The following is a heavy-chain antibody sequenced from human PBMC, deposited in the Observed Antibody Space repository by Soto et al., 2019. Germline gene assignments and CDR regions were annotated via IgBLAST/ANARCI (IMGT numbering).Heavy chain of an antibody. Sequence: SETLSITCSVSGASISPYYWSWIRQPPGKGLEWIGYIYYSGSTNYNPSLKSRVTISLDTSKNQFSLKLSSVTAADTAMYYCARDRGDRNDYYYGVDVWGQGTTVTVSS. CDR1: GASISPYY. CDR3: ARDRGDRNDYYYGVDV. D-gene: IGHD7-27*01. CDR2: IYYSGST. J-gene: IGHJ6*02. V-gene: IGHV4-59*01.